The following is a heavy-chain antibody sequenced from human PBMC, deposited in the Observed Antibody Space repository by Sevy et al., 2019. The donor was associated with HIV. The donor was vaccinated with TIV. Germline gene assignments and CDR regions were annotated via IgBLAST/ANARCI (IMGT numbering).Heavy chain of an antibody. Sequence: ASVKVSCKTSGGSFSSYAISWVRQAPGQGLEWMGGIIPIFGTTTYTQRFQGRITITADISTGTAYMELSSLTSEDPAVYYCARVPPTSSRYYYYYMNVWGKGTAVTVSS. V-gene: IGHV1-69*06. CDR1: GGSFSSYA. CDR2: IIPIFGTT. J-gene: IGHJ6*03. D-gene: IGHD3-9*01. CDR3: ARVPPTSSRYYYYYMNV.